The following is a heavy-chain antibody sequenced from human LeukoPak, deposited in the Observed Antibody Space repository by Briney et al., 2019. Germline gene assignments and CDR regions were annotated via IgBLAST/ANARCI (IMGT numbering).Heavy chain of an antibody. CDR3: ARGVVPAAINNWFDP. CDR2: IIPIFGTA. J-gene: IGHJ5*02. CDR1: GGTFSSYA. Sequence: SVKVSCKASGGTFSSYAISWVRQAPGQGLEWMGGIIPIFGTANYAQKFQGRVTITTDESTSTAYMELSSLRSEDTAVYYCARGVVPAAINNWFDPWGQGTLVTVSS. D-gene: IGHD2-2*01. V-gene: IGHV1-69*05.